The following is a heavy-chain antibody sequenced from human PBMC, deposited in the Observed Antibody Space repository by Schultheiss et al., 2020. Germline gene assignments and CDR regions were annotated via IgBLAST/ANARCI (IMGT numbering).Heavy chain of an antibody. CDR2: IKQDGSEK. CDR3: AKPSYSSGWGFDY. D-gene: IGHD6-19*01. J-gene: IGHJ4*02. CDR1: GFSFSGYW. V-gene: IGHV3-7*01. Sequence: GGSLRLSCAGSGFSFSGYWMSWVRQAPGKGLEWVANIKQDGSEKYHVDSVKGRFTISRDNAKNSLYLQMNSLRAEDTAVYYCAKPSYSSGWGFDYWGQGTLVTVSS.